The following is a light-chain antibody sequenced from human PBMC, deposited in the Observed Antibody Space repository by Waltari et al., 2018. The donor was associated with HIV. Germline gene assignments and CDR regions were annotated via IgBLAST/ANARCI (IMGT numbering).Light chain of an antibody. J-gene: IGKJ3*01. CDR3: QQSYSTPLT. Sequence: DIVLTQSPESLTVSLGEGACISCKSSQTHFYSPDNKNHLAWYQQKAGQSPKLLFSWSSVRQPWVPDRFSGSESGRNFTLTSASLQAGNVATYYCQQSYSTPLTFGPATTVHI. V-gene: IGKV4-1*01. CDR1: QTHFYSPDNKNH. CDR2: WSS.